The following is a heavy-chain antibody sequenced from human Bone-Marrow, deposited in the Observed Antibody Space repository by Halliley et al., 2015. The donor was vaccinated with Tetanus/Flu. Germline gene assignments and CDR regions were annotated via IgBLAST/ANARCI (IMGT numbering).Heavy chain of an antibody. D-gene: IGHD4-17*01. CDR3: AKAPTPVTSRRFDF. V-gene: IGHV3-23*01. Sequence: WVSDISSSGGISNYSASVKGRFLLSRDNFNNTLYLHMNSLTAEDTAVYFCAKAPTPVTSRRFDFWGQGTLVTVSS. CDR2: ISSSGGIS. J-gene: IGHJ4*02.